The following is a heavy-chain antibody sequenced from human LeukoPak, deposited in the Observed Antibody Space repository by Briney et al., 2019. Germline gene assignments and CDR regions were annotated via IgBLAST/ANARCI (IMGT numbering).Heavy chain of an antibody. CDR3: ARDYCSGGRCYSVDY. Sequence: PGGSLRLSCAASGFNFSSYSLNWVRQAPGKGLEWVSYITSSSSSIYYADSVKGRFTISRDNAKNSLYLQMNSLRAEDTAMYYCARDYCSGGRCYSVDYWGQGTLVTVSS. J-gene: IGHJ4*02. V-gene: IGHV3-48*04. CDR2: ITSSSSSI. CDR1: GFNFSSYS. D-gene: IGHD2-15*01.